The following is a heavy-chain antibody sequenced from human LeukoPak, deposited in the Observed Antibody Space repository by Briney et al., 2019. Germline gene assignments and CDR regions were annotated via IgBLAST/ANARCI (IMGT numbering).Heavy chain of an antibody. CDR1: GFSFRDYA. J-gene: IGHJ5*02. V-gene: IGHV3-23*01. CDR3: AKVQTYYYGSGALNWFDP. D-gene: IGHD3-10*01. CDR2: ISGSGGST. Sequence: PGGSLRLSCAASGFSFRDYAMNWVRQAPGKGLEWVSAISGSGGSTYYADSVKGRFTISRDNSKNTLYLQMNSLRAEDTAVYYCAKVQTYYYGSGALNWFDPWGQGTLVTVSS.